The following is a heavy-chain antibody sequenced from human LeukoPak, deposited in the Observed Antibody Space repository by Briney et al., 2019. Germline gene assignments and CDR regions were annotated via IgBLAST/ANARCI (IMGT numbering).Heavy chain of an antibody. J-gene: IGHJ4*02. CDR1: GFTVTSYA. V-gene: IGHV3-23*01. CDR2: ISDSGGKT. CDR3: AARAGGLRHFDY. Sequence: GGSLRLSCASSGFTVTSYAMSWVRQAPAKGLDCVSGISDSGGKTDSADSVKGRFTISRDNSKDKVYLQMTSLRAADTAVYYCAARAGGLRHFDYWGQGTLVTVSS. D-gene: IGHD3-16*01.